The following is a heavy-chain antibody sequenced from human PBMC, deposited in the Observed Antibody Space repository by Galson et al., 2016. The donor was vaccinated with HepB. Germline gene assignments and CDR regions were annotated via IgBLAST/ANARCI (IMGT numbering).Heavy chain of an antibody. CDR2: IYYSGST. CDR3: ARAGLFYCDSSGNFDV. D-gene: IGHD3-22*01. V-gene: IGHV4-31*03. Sequence: TLSLTCTVSGGSISSGTYYWSWIRQHPGKGLEWIGYIYYSGSTFYNPSLKSRVTISVDTSKKQFSLNLSSVTAADTAVYYCARAGLFYCDSSGNFDVWGQGTVVTVSS. J-gene: IGHJ3*01. CDR1: GGSISSGTYY.